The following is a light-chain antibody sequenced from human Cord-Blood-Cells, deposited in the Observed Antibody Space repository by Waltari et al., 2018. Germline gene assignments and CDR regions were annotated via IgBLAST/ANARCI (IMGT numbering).Light chain of an antibody. J-gene: IGLJ3*02. Sequence: QSVLTQPPSASGTPGQRVTISCSGTSSNIGSNYVYWYQQLPGTAPKLLIYRNNPRPSGVPDRFSGSKSGTSASLAISGLRSEDEAEYYCAAWEDSLSGWVFGGGTKLTVL. CDR2: RNN. CDR3: AAWEDSLSGWV. V-gene: IGLV1-47*01. CDR1: SSNIGSNY.